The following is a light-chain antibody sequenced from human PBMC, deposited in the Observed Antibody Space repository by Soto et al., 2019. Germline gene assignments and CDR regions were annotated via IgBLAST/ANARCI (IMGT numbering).Light chain of an antibody. J-gene: IGKJ1*01. CDR1: QSISIN. Sequence: EIVLTQSPGTLSVSPGDRVTLSCRASQSISINLAWYQHKPGQAPRLLIHAGSTRATGIPARISGSGSGTDFTLTISRLEPEDFAVYYCQHYVTSPKTFGQGTKVDIK. V-gene: IGKV3-20*01. CDR2: AGS. CDR3: QHYVTSPKT.